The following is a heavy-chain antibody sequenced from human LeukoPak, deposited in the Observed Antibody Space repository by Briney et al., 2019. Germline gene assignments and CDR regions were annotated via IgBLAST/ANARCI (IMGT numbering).Heavy chain of an antibody. Sequence: PSETQSLTCTVSGGSISTYYWSWIKQPPGKGLDMIGYIYSSGGTNYNPSLKSRVTISVDMSKNHFSLKLSSVTAADTAVYYCARHAFYYDTSGYLPYYFDYWGQGTLVTVSS. CDR1: GGSISTYY. V-gene: IGHV4-59*08. CDR3: ARHAFYYDTSGYLPYYFDY. CDR2: IYSSGGT. J-gene: IGHJ4*02. D-gene: IGHD3-22*01.